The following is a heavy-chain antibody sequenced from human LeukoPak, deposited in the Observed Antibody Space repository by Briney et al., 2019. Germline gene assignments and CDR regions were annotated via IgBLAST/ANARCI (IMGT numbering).Heavy chain of an antibody. D-gene: IGHD1-14*01. Sequence: SETLSLTCAVSGGSISSSNWWSWVRQPPGKGLERIGEIYHSGSTNYNPSLKSRVTISVDTSKNQFSLKLSSVTAADTAVYYCARAVGSTHNLYYYYYYVDVWGKGTTVTVSS. V-gene: IGHV4-4*02. J-gene: IGHJ6*03. CDR1: GGSISSSNW. CDR3: ARAVGSTHNLYYYYYYVDV. CDR2: IYHSGST.